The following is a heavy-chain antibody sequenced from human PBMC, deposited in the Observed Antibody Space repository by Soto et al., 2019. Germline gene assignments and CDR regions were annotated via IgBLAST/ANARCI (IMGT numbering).Heavy chain of an antibody. CDR1: GFTFSDYY. Sequence: QVQLVESGGDLVKPGGSLRLSCAASGFTFSDYYMSWIRQAPGKGLEWVSSITSSGSTTYYTDSVKGRFTISRDNAKNSLYLRMTSLRAEDTAVYYCARERYSYGPYYFDYWGQGTLVTVSS. J-gene: IGHJ4*02. CDR3: ARERYSYGPYYFDY. D-gene: IGHD5-18*01. V-gene: IGHV3-11*01. CDR2: ITSSGSTT.